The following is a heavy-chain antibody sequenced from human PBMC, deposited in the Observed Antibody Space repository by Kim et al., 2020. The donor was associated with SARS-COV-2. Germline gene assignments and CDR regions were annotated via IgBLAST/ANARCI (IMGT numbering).Heavy chain of an antibody. CDR1: GFTFSNAW. V-gene: IGHV3-15*01. CDR3: TTVLLPNGGYYYYGMDV. J-gene: IGHJ6*02. D-gene: IGHD1-1*01. Sequence: GGSLRLSCAASGFTFSNAWMSWVRQAPGKGLEWVGRIKSKTDGGTTDYAAPVKGRFTISRDDSKNTLYLQMNSLKTEDTAVYYCTTVLLPNGGYYYYGMDVWGQGTTVTVSS. CDR2: IKSKTDGGTT.